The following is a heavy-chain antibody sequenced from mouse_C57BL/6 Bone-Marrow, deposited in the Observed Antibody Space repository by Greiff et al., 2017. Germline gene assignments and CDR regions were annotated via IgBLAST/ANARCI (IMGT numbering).Heavy chain of an antibody. CDR1: GYTFTSYW. CDR3: ARGGYDPWFAY. D-gene: IGHD2-3*01. J-gene: IGHJ3*01. V-gene: IGHV1-50*01. Sequence: QVQLQQPGAELVKPGASVKLSCKASGYTFTSYWMQWVKQRPGQGLEWIGEIDPSDSYTNYNQKFKGKATLTVDTSSSTAYMQLSSLTSEDSAVYYCARGGYDPWFAYWGQGTLVTVSA. CDR2: IDPSDSYT.